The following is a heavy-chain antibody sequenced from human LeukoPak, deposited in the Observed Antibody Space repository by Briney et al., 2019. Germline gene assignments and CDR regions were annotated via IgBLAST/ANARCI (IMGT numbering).Heavy chain of an antibody. V-gene: IGHV1-18*01. CDR2: IRAYNGNT. CDR1: GYAFTSYG. Sequence: ASVKVSCKASGYAFTSYGISWVRHGPRQGLEWMGWIRAYNGNTNYAQKRQGRVTMTTDTSTSTAYMELRSLRSDDTAVYYCARDCPNYDILAGYYFYFDYWGQGTLVTVSS. J-gene: IGHJ4*02. CDR3: ARDCPNYDILAGYYFYFDY. D-gene: IGHD3-9*01.